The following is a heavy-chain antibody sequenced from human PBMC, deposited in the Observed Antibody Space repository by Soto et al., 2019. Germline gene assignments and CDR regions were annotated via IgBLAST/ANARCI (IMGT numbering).Heavy chain of an antibody. CDR1: SGTIYSSNW. CDR3: ASSARDYYYYYMDV. J-gene: IGHJ6*03. CDR2: IYHSGST. Sequence: SETMSLRCAVSSGTIYSSNWWSWVRQPPGKGLEWIGEIYHSGSTNYNPSLKSRVTISVDKSKNQFSLKLSSVTAADTAVYYCASSARDYYYYYMDVWGKGTTVTVSS. V-gene: IGHV4-4*02.